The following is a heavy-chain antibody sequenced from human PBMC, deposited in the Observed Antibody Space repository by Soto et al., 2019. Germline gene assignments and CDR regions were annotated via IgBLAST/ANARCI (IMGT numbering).Heavy chain of an antibody. J-gene: IGHJ5*02. Sequence: GGSLRLCCAASGFTFSSYAMHWVRQAPGKGLEWVAVISYDGSNKYYADSVKGRFTISRDNSKNTLYLQMNSLRAEDTAVYYCARDLLNYGSPGGFDPWGQGTLVTVSS. CDR2: ISYDGSNK. D-gene: IGHD3-10*01. V-gene: IGHV3-30-3*01. CDR1: GFTFSSYA. CDR3: ARDLLNYGSPGGFDP.